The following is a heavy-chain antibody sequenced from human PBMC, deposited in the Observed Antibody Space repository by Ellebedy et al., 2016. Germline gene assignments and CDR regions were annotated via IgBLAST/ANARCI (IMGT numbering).Heavy chain of an antibody. V-gene: IGHV1-18*01. Sequence: ASVKVSCKASGYTFTTYGISWVRQAPGQGLEWMGWVSGYDGDTNYAQKLQGRVTMTTDTSTTTAYMELRSLRSDDTAVYYCARDFGWAKVGGVDYWGQGSLFTVSS. D-gene: IGHD3-3*01. CDR3: ARDFGWAKVGGVDY. CDR2: VSGYDGDT. CDR1: GYTFTTYG. J-gene: IGHJ4*02.